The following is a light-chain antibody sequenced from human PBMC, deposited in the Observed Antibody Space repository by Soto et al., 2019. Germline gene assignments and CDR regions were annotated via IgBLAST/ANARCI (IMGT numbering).Light chain of an antibody. J-gene: IGKJ4*01. V-gene: IGKV3-11*01. CDR3: QQRSNWLT. Sequence: EIVLTQSPATLSLSPGERATLSCRASQSVSSYLAWYQQKPVQAPRLLIYDASNRATGIPARFSGSGSGTDFTLTISSLAPEDFAVYYCQQRSNWLTFGGGTKVEI. CDR2: DAS. CDR1: QSVSSY.